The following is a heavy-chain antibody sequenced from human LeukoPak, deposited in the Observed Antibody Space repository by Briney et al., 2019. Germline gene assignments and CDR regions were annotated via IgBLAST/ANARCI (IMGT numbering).Heavy chain of an antibody. D-gene: IGHD3-3*01. V-gene: IGHV3-30*02. J-gene: IGHJ4*02. CDR2: IRYEGSNT. Sequence: QPGGSLRLSWAAPGFTVSSYGIHSVRQAAGKGLGWVAFIRYEGSNTNYADCVKGRFPITRDNSKHPLYLEMNSLRAEDTAVYYCAKCTTRFLGWLFTYYFDYWGQGTLVTVSS. CDR3: AKCTTRFLGWLFTYYFDY. CDR1: GFTVSSYG.